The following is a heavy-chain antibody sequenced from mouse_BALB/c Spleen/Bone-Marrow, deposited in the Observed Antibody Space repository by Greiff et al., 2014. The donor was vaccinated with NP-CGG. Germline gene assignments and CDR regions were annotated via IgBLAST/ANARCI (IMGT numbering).Heavy chain of an antibody. CDR1: GFTFRSFG. J-gene: IGHJ4*01. V-gene: IGHV5-17*02. D-gene: IGHD3-3*01. Sequence: QLKQSGGGLMQPGGSRELSCAASGFTFRSFGMHWVRQAPEKGLEWVAYISSGSSTIYYADTMKGRFTISRDNPKNTLFLQMASLRSEDTAMYYCTRSGTLGSMDYWGQGTSVTVSS. CDR3: TRSGTLGSMDY. CDR2: ISSGSSTI.